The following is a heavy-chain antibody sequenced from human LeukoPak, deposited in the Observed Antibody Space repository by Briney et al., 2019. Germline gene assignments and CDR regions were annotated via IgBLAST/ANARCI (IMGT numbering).Heavy chain of an antibody. Sequence: GGSLRLSCAVAGFTVSSNYMSWVRQAPGKGLEWVSVIYSGGSTYYADSVKGRFTISRDNSKNTLYLQMNSLRAEDTAVYYCAREDRRGSSEYFQHWGQGTLVTVSS. D-gene: IGHD2-15*01. CDR2: IYSGGST. CDR3: AREDRRGSSEYFQH. J-gene: IGHJ1*01. V-gene: IGHV3-53*01. CDR1: GFTVSSNY.